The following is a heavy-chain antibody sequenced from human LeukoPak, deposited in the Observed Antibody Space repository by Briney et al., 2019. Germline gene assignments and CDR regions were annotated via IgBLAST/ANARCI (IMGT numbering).Heavy chain of an antibody. CDR3: AKRVVPAADAFDI. CDR1: GFTLSSYG. D-gene: IGHD2-2*01. CDR2: IRYDGSNK. J-gene: IGHJ3*02. Sequence: GGSLRLSCAASGFTLSSYGMHWVRQAPAKGLELVAFIRYDGSNKYYADSVKGRFTISRDNSKNTLYLQMNSLRAEDTAVYYCAKRVVPAADAFDIWGQGTMVTVSS. V-gene: IGHV3-30*02.